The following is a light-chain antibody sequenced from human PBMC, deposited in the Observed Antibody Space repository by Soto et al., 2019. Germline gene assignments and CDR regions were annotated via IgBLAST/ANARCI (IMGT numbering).Light chain of an antibody. J-gene: IGKJ4*01. Sequence: DIVMTQSPLSLPVTPGEPASISCRSSQSLLHSNGYNYLDWYLQKPGQSPQLLIYSGSNRASGVPDRFSGSGSGTDFTLKISRVEAEDVGVYCCMQALQTLTFGGGTKVDIK. CDR2: SGS. CDR3: MQALQTLT. CDR1: QSLLHSNGYNY. V-gene: IGKV2-28*01.